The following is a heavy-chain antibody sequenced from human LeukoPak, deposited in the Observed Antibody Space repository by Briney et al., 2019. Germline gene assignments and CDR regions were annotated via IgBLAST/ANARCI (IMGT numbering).Heavy chain of an antibody. Sequence: ASMKVSCKASGYTFTDYFLHWVRRAPGQEFELMGWINPNSGATHYIQSFQGRVTMTRDTSLSIAYLQLNSLTSDDTAMYYCARARYLTAPAGTFANSWGQGTLVTVSS. D-gene: IGHD6-13*01. J-gene: IGHJ4*02. CDR1: GYTFTDYF. CDR3: ARARYLTAPAGTFANS. V-gene: IGHV1-2*02. CDR2: INPNSGAT.